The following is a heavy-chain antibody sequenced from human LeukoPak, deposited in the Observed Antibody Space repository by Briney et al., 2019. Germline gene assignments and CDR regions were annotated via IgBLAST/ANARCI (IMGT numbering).Heavy chain of an antibody. D-gene: IGHD3-3*01. J-gene: IGHJ3*02. V-gene: IGHV3-30-3*01. CDR2: ISYDGSNK. CDR3: ARVRGAFDI. Sequence: GRSLRLSCAASGFTFSSYAMHWVRQVPGKGLEWVAVISYDGSNKYYADSVKGRFTISRDNSKNTLYLQMNSLRAEDTAVYYCARVRGAFDIWGQGTMVTVSS. CDR1: GFTFSSYA.